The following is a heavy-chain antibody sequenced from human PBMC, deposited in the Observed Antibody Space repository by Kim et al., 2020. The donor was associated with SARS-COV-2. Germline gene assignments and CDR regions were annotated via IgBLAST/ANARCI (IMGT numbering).Heavy chain of an antibody. CDR2: ISSSSSYI. D-gene: IGHD3-10*01. Sequence: GGSLRLSCAASGFTFSSYSMNWVRQAPGKGLEWVSSISSSSSYIYYADSVKGRFTISRDNAKNSLYLQMNSLRAEDTAVYYCAGDKELWFGAFDIWGQGTMVTVSS. J-gene: IGHJ3*02. CDR3: AGDKELWFGAFDI. V-gene: IGHV3-21*01. CDR1: GFTFSSYS.